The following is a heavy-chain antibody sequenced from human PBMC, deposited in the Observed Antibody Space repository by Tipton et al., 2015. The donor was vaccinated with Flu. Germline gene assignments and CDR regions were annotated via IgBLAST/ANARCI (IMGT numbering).Heavy chain of an antibody. J-gene: IGHJ4*02. CDR2: LSGGGGTT. CDR1: GFTFSSYA. CDR3: AKVIPELVAGLDQ. V-gene: IGHV3-23*01. Sequence: SGFTFSSYAMSWVRQAPGKGLEWVASLSGGGGTTFFADSVKGRFTISRDFSKNTLYLQMNSLRADDTAVYYCAKVIPELVAGLDQWGQGTLVTVSS. D-gene: IGHD6-19*01.